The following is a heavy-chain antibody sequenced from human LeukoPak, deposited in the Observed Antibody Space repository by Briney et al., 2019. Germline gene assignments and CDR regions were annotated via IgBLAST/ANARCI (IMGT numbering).Heavy chain of an antibody. CDR2: IHYSGST. CDR1: GGSFSGYY. Sequence: SETLSLTCAVYGGSFSGYYWSWIRQPPGKGLEWIGYIHYSGSTHYNPSLKSRVTISVDTSKNQVSLNLRSVTAADTAMYYCARGTLYSGWSYYFDYWGQGSQVTVSS. V-gene: IGHV4-34*11. D-gene: IGHD6-19*01. CDR3: ARGTLYSGWSYYFDY. J-gene: IGHJ4*02.